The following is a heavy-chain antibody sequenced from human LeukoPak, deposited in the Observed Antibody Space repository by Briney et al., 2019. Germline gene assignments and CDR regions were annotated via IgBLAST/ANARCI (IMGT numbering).Heavy chain of an antibody. CDR1: GFTFSSYW. CDR2: IKQDGTEK. CDR3: ARLGSSWYFAFDF. J-gene: IGHJ3*01. D-gene: IGHD6-13*01. Sequence: GGSLRLSCAASGFTFSSYWMSWVRQAPGKGLEWVANIKQDGTEKYYVDSVKGRFTISRDNAKNSLYLQMNSLRAEDTAVYYCARLGSSWYFAFDFWGQGTMVTVSS. V-gene: IGHV3-7*01.